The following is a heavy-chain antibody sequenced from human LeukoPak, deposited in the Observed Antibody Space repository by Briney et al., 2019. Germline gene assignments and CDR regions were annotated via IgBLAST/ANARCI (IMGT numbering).Heavy chain of an antibody. CDR3: TFASTVTGRLY. Sequence: PGGSLRLSCAASGFPFRNFAMSLVRQAPGKGLQWVSGIGATGGDTYYADSVQGRFTISRDNFKNMFFLQMSSLRAEDTAVYYCTFASTVTGRLYWGQGTLVIVSS. CDR1: GFPFRNFA. J-gene: IGHJ4*02. V-gene: IGHV3-23*01. CDR2: IGATGGDT. D-gene: IGHD2-8*02.